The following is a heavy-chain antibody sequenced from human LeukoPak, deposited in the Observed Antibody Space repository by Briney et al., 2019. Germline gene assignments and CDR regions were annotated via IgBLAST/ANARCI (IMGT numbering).Heavy chain of an antibody. J-gene: IGHJ4*02. CDR1: GFTFSSYA. CDR2: ISESGGTT. V-gene: IGHV3-23*01. CDR3: ARGAARMVEMGTIISFEY. D-gene: IGHD5-24*01. Sequence: SGGSLRLTCAASGFTFSSYAMNWVRQAPGKGLEWVSSISESGGTTDYADSVKGRFTISRDNSKNTLYLQMNSLRAEDTAVYYCARGAARMVEMGTIISFEYWGQGTLVTVSS.